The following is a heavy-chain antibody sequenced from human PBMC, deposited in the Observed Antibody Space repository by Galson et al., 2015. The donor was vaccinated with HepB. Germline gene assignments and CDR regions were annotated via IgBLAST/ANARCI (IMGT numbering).Heavy chain of an antibody. V-gene: IGHV4-59*08. CDR1: GGSISSYY. J-gene: IGHJ6*02. CDR3: ARVVVAVAGRYYYGMDV. D-gene: IGHD6-19*01. CDR2: IYYSGST. Sequence: TLSLTCTVSGGSISSYYWSWIRQPPGKGLEWIGYIYYSGSTNYNPSLKSRVTISVDTSKNQFSLKLSSVTAADTAVYYCARVVVAVAGRYYYGMDVWGQGTTVTVSS.